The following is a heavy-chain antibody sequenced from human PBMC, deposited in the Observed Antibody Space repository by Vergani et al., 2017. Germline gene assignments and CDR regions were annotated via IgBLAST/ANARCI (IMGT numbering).Heavy chain of an antibody. CDR1: GGSFSGYY. CDR3: ARISYDFWSGYYAYYYYGMDV. J-gene: IGHJ6*02. CDR2: INHSGST. V-gene: IGHV4-34*01. D-gene: IGHD3-3*01. Sequence: QVQLQQWGAGLLKPSETLSLTCAVYGGSFSGYYWSWIRQPPGKGLEWIGEINHSGSTNYNPSLKSRVTISVDTSKNQFSLKLSSVTAADTALYYCARISYDFWSGYYAYYYYGMDVWGQGTTVTVSS.